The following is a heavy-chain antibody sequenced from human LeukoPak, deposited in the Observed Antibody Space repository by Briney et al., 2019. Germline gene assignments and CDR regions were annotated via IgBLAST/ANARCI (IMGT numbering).Heavy chain of an antibody. V-gene: IGHV3-33*01. J-gene: IGHJ3*01. CDR1: GFIFSTYG. CDR2: IWYDGSNK. Sequence: PGRSLRLSCAASGFIFSTYGTHRVRQAPGKGLEWVAVIWYDGSNKYYADSVKGRFTISKDNSKNTLYLQMNSLRAEDTAVYYCARDWRYCSGGSCYGAFDFWGQGTMVTVSS. CDR3: ARDWRYCSGGSCYGAFDF. D-gene: IGHD2-15*01.